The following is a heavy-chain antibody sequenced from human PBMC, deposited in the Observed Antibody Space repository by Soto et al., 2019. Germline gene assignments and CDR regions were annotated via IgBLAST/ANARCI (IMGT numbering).Heavy chain of an antibody. CDR2: ISPDNGNT. D-gene: IGHD5-12*01. Sequence: QVQLVQSGGEVKKPGASVKVSCKASGYTFTIYGINWVRQAPGQGLEWMGWISPDNGNTNYAQKLQGRVTMTTDTSTSTAYMELRSLRSDDTAVYYCARALGYSGYAARDVGGQGTTVTDSS. CDR3: ARALGYSGYAARDV. V-gene: IGHV1-18*01. J-gene: IGHJ6*01. CDR1: GYTFTIYG.